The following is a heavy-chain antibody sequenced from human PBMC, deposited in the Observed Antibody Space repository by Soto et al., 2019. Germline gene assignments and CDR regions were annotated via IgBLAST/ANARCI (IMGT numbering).Heavy chain of an antibody. CDR1: GFTFSSYS. CDR2: ISSSSSTI. Sequence: GGSLRLSCAASGFTFSSYSMNWVRQAPGKGLEWVSYISSSSSTIYYADSVKGRFTISRDNAKNSLYLQMNSLRAEDTAVYYCARDSALSDFDYWGQGTLVTVSS. CDR3: ARDSALSDFDY. J-gene: IGHJ4*02. V-gene: IGHV3-48*01.